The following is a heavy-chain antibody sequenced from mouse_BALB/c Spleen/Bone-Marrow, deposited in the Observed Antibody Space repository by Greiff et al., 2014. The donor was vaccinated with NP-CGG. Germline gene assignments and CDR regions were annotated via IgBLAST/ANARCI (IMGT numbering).Heavy chain of an antibody. Sequence: LQESGSELVRPGASVKLSCKASGYTFTSYWMHWVKQRHGQGLEWIGNIYPGSGSTNYDEKFKSKGTLTVDTSSSTAYMHLSRLTSEDSAVYYCTRGGTTAIDYWGQGTTLTVSS. J-gene: IGHJ2*01. CDR2: IYPGSGST. CDR1: GYTFTSYW. CDR3: TRGGTTAIDY. D-gene: IGHD1-2*01. V-gene: IGHV1S22*01.